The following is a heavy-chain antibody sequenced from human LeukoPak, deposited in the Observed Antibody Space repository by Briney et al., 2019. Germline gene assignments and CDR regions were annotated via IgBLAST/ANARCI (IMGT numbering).Heavy chain of an antibody. J-gene: IGHJ5*02. CDR3: ARENFDP. Sequence: QPGGSLRLSCAASGFTFNNYWMHCVRQAPGKGLLWVSRINTDGSSTSYADSVKGRFTITRDNAKNMVYLQMNSLRGEDTAVYYCARENFDPWGQGTQVTVSS. CDR1: GFTFNNYW. V-gene: IGHV3-74*01. CDR2: INTDGSST.